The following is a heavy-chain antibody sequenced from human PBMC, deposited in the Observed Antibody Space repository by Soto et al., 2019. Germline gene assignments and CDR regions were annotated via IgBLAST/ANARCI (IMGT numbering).Heavy chain of an antibody. CDR2: IIPIFGTA. CDR3: ARVRVLMVYAIHGPFDY. D-gene: IGHD2-8*01. CDR1: GGTFSSYA. Sequence: QVQLVQSGAEVKKPGSSVKVSCKASGGTFSSYAISWVRQAPGQGLEWMGGIIPIFGTANYAQKFQDRVTITADESTSTAYMELSSLRSEDTAVYYCARVRVLMVYAIHGPFDYWGQGTLVTVSS. V-gene: IGHV1-69*12. J-gene: IGHJ4*02.